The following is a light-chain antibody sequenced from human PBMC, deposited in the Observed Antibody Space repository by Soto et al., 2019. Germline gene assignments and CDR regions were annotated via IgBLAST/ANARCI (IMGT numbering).Light chain of an antibody. CDR1: QSVRGNY. V-gene: IGKV3-20*01. CDR3: QQYGNSPYT. Sequence: SVLTQSPGTLSLSPGERVSLSCRASQSVRGNYLAWYQHRPGRAPRLLIYGASKRPGGIPDRFSGSGSGTDFTLTITSLEPEDFAVYYCQQYGNSPYTFGQGTKLEIK. J-gene: IGKJ2*01. CDR2: GAS.